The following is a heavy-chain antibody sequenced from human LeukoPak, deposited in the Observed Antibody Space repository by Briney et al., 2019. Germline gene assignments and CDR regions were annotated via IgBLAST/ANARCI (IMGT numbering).Heavy chain of an antibody. CDR2: IYYSGST. CDR3: ARGQGSPGWGTSFDY. J-gene: IGHJ4*02. Sequence: PSETLSLTCTVSGGSISSYYWSWIRQPPGKGLEWIGYIYYSGSTYYNPSLKSRVTILIDTSKNQFSLKLNSVTAADTAVYYCARGQGSPGWGTSFDYWGQGTLVTVSS. CDR1: GGSISSYY. D-gene: IGHD3-16*01. V-gene: IGHV4-59*06.